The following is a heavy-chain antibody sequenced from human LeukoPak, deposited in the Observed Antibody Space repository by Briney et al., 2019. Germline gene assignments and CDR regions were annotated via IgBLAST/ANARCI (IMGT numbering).Heavy chain of an antibody. Sequence: GGSLRLSCAASGFTVSSNYMSWVRQAPGKGLEWVSVIYSRGSTYYADSVKGRFTISRDNSKNTLYLQMNSLRAEDTAVYYCARGSNSGWYHDSWGQGTLVTVSS. D-gene: IGHD6-19*01. J-gene: IGHJ4*02. V-gene: IGHV3-53*01. CDR3: ARGSNSGWYHDS. CDR2: IYSRGST. CDR1: GFTVSSNY.